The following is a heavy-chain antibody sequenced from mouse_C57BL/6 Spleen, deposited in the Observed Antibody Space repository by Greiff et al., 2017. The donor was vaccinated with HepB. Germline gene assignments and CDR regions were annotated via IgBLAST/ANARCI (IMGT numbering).Heavy chain of an antibody. V-gene: IGHV1-69*01. J-gene: IGHJ3*01. CDR1: GYTFTSYW. D-gene: IGHD1-1*01. CDR3: ALYYGSSKFAY. Sequence: QVQLQQPGAELVMPGASVKLSCKASGYTFTSYWMHWVKQRPGQGLEWIGEIDPSDSYTNYNQKFKGKSTLTVDKSSSTAYMQLSSLTSEDSAVYYCALYYGSSKFAYWGQGTLVTVSA. CDR2: IDPSDSYT.